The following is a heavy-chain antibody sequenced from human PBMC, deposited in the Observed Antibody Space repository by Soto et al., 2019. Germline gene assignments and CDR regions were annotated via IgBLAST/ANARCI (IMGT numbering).Heavy chain of an antibody. Sequence: QVQLQQWGAGLLKPSETLSLTCVVYGGSFSGYYWSGIRQPPGKGLEWIGEINHSGSTNYNPSLKSRVTISVDTSKNQFSLKRSSVTAADTAVYYCARGFRFCSGGSCYSGWFDPWGQGTLVTVSS. CDR3: ARGFRFCSGGSCYSGWFDP. D-gene: IGHD2-15*01. CDR2: INHSGST. J-gene: IGHJ5*02. CDR1: GGSFSGYY. V-gene: IGHV4-34*01.